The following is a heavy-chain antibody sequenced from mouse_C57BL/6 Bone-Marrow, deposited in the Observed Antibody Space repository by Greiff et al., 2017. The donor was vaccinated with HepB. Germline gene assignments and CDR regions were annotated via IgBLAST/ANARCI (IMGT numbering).Heavy chain of an antibody. CDR3: ARNLIYYYGSSYFWYFDV. V-gene: IGHV2-9-1*01. Sequence: VQLQQSGPGLVAPSQSLSITCTVSGFSLTSYAISWVRQPPGKGLEWLGVIWTGGGTNYNSALKSRLSISKDNSKSQVFLKMNSLQTDDTARYYCARNLIYYYGSSYFWYFDVWGTGTTVTVSS. J-gene: IGHJ1*03. D-gene: IGHD1-1*01. CDR1: GFSLTSYA. CDR2: IWTGGGT.